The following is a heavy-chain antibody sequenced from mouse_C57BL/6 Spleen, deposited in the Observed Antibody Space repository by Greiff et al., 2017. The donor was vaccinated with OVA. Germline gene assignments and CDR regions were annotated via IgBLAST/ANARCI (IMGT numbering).Heavy chain of an antibody. CDR1: GFTFSDYY. CDR2: INSAGSST. Sequence: EVMLEESEGGLVQPGSSMKLSCTASGFTFSDYYMAWVRQVPEKGLEWVANINSAGSSTYYLDSLKSRFIISRDNAKNILYLQMSSLKSEDTATYYCARDYGRSYYWYFDVWGTGTTVTVSS. D-gene: IGHD1-1*01. J-gene: IGHJ1*03. V-gene: IGHV5-16*01. CDR3: ARDYGRSYYWYFDV.